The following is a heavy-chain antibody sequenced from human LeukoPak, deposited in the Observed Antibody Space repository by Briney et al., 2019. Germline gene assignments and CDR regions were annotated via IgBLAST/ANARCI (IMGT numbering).Heavy chain of an antibody. CDR1: GFTFSTYW. CDR2: IKQDGSEK. V-gene: IGHV3-7*03. D-gene: IGHD3-22*01. Sequence: GGSLRLSCAASGFTFSTYWMSWVRQAPGKGLEWVANIKQDGSEKYYVDSVKGRFTISRDNAKNSLYLQMNSLRAEDTALYYCAKGMSYDSSGYYYLRDAFDIWGQGTMVTVSS. CDR3: AKGMSYDSSGYYYLRDAFDI. J-gene: IGHJ3*02.